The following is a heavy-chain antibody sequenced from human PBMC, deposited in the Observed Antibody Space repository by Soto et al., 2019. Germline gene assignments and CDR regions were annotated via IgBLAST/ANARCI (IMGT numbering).Heavy chain of an antibody. J-gene: IGHJ4*02. Sequence: QVQLVQSGTEVKKPGSSVKVSCKASGGSLSTNPISWVRQAPGQGLEWMGGTGSGTGPGNHAQKLQGRLTFIAYRSTSTVYMALTNLSSEDTAVYYCARRDSGGFYRFFDSWGQGTLVTVSS. V-gene: IGHV1-69*06. D-gene: IGHD2-15*01. CDR1: GGSLSTNP. CDR3: ARRDSGGFYRFFDS. CDR2: TGSGTGPG.